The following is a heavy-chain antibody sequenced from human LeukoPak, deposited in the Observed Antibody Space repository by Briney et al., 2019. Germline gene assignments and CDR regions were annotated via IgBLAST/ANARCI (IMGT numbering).Heavy chain of an antibody. Sequence: PSESLSLTCAVYGGSFSGYYCSWIRQPPGKGLEWIGEINHSGSTNYNPSLKSRVTISVDTSKNQFSLKLSSVTAADTAVYYCAGQPFAAAGLDYWGQGTLVTVSS. CDR3: AGQPFAAAGLDY. J-gene: IGHJ4*02. CDR2: INHSGST. D-gene: IGHD6-13*01. CDR1: GGSFSGYY. V-gene: IGHV4-34*01.